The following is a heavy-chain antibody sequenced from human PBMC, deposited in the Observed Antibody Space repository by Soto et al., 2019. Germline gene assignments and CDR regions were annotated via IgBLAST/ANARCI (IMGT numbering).Heavy chain of an antibody. CDR1: GYTFTGYY. D-gene: IGHD2-2*01. V-gene: IGHV1-2*04. J-gene: IGHJ6*03. Sequence: ASVKVSCKASGYTFTGYYMHWVRHAPGQGLEWMGWINPNSGGTNYAQKFQGWVTMTRDTSISTAYMELSRLRSDDTAVYYCARGDVVVPAASHSLAAATAPYYYYYMDVWGKGTTVTVSS. CDR2: INPNSGGT. CDR3: ARGDVVVPAASHSLAAATAPYYYYYMDV.